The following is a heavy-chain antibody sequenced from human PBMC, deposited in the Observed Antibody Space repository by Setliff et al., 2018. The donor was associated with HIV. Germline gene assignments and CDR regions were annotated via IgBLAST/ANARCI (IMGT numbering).Heavy chain of an antibody. V-gene: IGHV1-2*02. CDR1: GYIFTDYY. J-gene: IGHJ4*02. D-gene: IGHD3-3*01. Sequence: ASVKVSCKASGYIFTDYYIHWVRQAPGQGFEWMGWINPNGGYTNYAQKFLGRVTMTQDTSFTTAYLELSRLGSDDTAVYYCAADNYNCNSFDSWGQGSLVTVSS. CDR3: AADNYNCNSFDS. CDR2: INPNGGYT.